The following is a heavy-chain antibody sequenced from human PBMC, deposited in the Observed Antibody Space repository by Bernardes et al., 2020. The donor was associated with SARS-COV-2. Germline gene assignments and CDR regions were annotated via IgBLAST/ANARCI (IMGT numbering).Heavy chain of an antibody. CDR1: DSTFSAWW. D-gene: IGHD1-1*01. CDR2: VTSDGTTT. J-gene: IGHJ4*02. V-gene: IGHV3-74*01. CDR3: ARGGPGTGLDY. Sequence: GGSLRLSCVVSDSTFSAWWMHWVRQAPGKGLVWVSRVTSDGTTTTYADSVRGRFTIPRDNAKNTVYLQMNSLRAEDTAVYYCARGGPGTGLDYWGQGTLVTVSS.